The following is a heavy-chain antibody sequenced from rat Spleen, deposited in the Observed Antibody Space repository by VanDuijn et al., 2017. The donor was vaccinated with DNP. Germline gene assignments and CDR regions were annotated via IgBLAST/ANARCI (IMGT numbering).Heavy chain of an antibody. D-gene: IGHD1-11*01. Sequence: QVQLQQSGAELAKPGSSVKISCKASGYTFTSYYISWIKQTTGQGLEYIGSINTGSGGTNYNEKFKGKATLTVDKSSSTAFMQLSSLTPDDSAVYYCAREAPLTTEGPNYYAMDAWGQGTSVTVSS. V-gene: IGHV1-43*01. CDR1: GYTFTSYY. CDR3: AREAPLTTEGPNYYAMDA. CDR2: INTGSGGT. J-gene: IGHJ4*01.